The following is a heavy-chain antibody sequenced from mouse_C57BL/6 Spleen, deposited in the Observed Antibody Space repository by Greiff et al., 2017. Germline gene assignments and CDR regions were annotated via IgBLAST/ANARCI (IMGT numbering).Heavy chain of an antibody. Sequence: EVKLVESGGGLVQPGGSLSLSCAASGFTFTDYYMSWVRQPPGKALEWLGFIRNKANGYTTEYSASVKGRFTISRDNSQSILYLQMNALRAEDSATYYCARRNYDYAMDYWGQGTSVTVSS. D-gene: IGHD2-1*01. J-gene: IGHJ4*01. CDR2: IRNKANGYTT. CDR3: ARRNYDYAMDY. V-gene: IGHV7-3*01. CDR1: GFTFTDYY.